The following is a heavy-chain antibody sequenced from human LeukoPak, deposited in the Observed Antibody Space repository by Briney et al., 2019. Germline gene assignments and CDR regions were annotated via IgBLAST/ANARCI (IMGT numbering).Heavy chain of an antibody. CDR3: ARHEGCSTTTCFYGMDV. Sequence: SETLSLTCTVSGGSISSSSYYWGWIRQTPGKGLEWIGTIYYSGSTYYNPSLKSRVTISVDTSKNQSSLKLSSVTAADTAVYYCARHEGCSTTTCFYGMDVWGQGTTVTVSS. CDR2: IYYSGST. J-gene: IGHJ6*02. CDR1: GGSISSSSYY. V-gene: IGHV4-39*01. D-gene: IGHD2-2*01.